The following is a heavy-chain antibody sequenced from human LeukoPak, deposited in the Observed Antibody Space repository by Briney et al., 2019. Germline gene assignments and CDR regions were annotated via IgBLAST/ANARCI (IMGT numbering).Heavy chain of an antibody. V-gene: IGHV4-34*01. CDR3: ARLIVGATNYFDY. CDR1: GGSFSGYY. J-gene: IGHJ4*02. CDR2: INHSGST. Sequence: SETLSLTCAVYGGSFSGYYWSWIRQPPGKGLEWVGEINHSGSTNYNPSLKSRVTISVDTSKNQFSLKQSSVTAADTAVYYCARLIVGATNYFDYWGQGTLVTVSS. D-gene: IGHD1-26*01.